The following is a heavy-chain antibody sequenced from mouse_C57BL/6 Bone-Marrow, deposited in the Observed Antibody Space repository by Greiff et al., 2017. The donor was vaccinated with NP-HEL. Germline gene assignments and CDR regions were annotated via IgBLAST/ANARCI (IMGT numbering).Heavy chain of an antibody. V-gene: IGHV3-6*01. J-gene: IGHJ2*01. Sequence: DVKLQESGPGLVKPSQSLSLTCSVTGYSITSGYYWNWIRQFPGNKLEWMGYISYDGSNNYNPSLKNRISITRDTSKNQFFLKLNSVTTEDTATYYCARDDYGSYYFDYWGQGTTLTVSS. CDR1: GYSITSGYY. D-gene: IGHD1-1*01. CDR3: ARDDYGSYYFDY. CDR2: ISYDGSN.